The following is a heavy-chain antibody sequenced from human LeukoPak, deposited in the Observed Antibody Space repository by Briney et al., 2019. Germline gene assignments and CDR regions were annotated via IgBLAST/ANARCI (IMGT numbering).Heavy chain of an antibody. D-gene: IGHD5-18*01. V-gene: IGHV3-15*04. Sequence: GGSLILSCAASGFTFNTYWMTWVRQAPGKGLEWVGRIESKSNGGTTDYAAPVKGRFTISRDDSKNTVYLQVNSLKTEDTAVYYCATSVGATQGYTYGTLDYWGQGTLVTVSS. CDR2: IESKSNGGTT. CDR1: GFTFNTYW. CDR3: ATSVGATQGYTYGTLDY. J-gene: IGHJ4*02.